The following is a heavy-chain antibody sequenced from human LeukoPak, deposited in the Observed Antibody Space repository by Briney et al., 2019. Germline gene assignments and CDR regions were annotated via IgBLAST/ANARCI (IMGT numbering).Heavy chain of an antibody. CDR3: ASVSGSGWYPFDY. Sequence: GGSLRLSCAASGFTVSSNYMSWVRQAPGKGLEWVSVIYSGGSTYYADSVKGRFTISRDNSKNTLYLQMNSLRAEDTAVYYCASVSGSGWYPFDYWGQGTLVTVSS. CDR1: GFTVSSNY. CDR2: IYSGGST. J-gene: IGHJ4*02. D-gene: IGHD6-19*01. V-gene: IGHV3-53*01.